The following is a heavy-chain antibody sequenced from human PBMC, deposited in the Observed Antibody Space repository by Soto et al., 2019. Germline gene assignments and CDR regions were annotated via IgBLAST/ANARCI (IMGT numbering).Heavy chain of an antibody. D-gene: IGHD3-22*01. Sequence: SDTLSLTCTVSGGSISSYYWSWIRQPPGKGLEWIGYIYYSGSTNYNPSLKIRVTISVDTSKNQFSLKLSSVTAADTAMYYCARVFPYYYDSSGSTRPYYFDYWGQGTLVTVSS. CDR3: ARVFPYYYDSSGSTRPYYFDY. CDR2: IYYSGST. V-gene: IGHV4-59*01. J-gene: IGHJ4*02. CDR1: GGSISSYY.